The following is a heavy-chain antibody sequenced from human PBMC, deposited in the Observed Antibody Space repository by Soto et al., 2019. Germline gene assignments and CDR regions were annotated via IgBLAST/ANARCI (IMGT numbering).Heavy chain of an antibody. CDR1: GFTFTRYS. CDR3: ARESEDLTSNFDY. V-gene: IGHV3-21*06. CDR2: ISSTTNYI. J-gene: IGHJ4*02. Sequence: PGGSLRLSCAASGFTFTRYSMNWVRQAPGKGLEWVSSISSTTNYIYYGDAMKGRFTISRDNAKNSLYLEMNSLRAEDTAEYYCARESEDLTSNFDYWGQGTLVTVSS.